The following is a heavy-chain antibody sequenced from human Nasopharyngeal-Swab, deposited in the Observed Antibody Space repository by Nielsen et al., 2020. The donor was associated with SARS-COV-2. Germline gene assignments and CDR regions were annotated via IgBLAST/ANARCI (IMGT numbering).Heavy chain of an antibody. CDR3: ARGKGVRGVIISALDY. CDR2: IWYDGSNK. CDR1: GFTLRSYG. J-gene: IGHJ4*02. Sequence: GESPKIPCGGLGFTLRSYGMHRVRQAPGQGLEWVAEIWYDGSNKYYADSVKGRFTITRDNSKNTLYLQMNSLRAEDTGVYYCARGKGVRGVIISALDYWGQGTMVTVSS. D-gene: IGHD3-10*02. V-gene: IGHV3-33*08.